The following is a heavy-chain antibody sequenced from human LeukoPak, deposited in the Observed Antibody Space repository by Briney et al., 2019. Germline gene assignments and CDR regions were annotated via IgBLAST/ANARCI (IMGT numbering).Heavy chain of an antibody. V-gene: IGHV4-4*02. Sequence: SETLSLTCAVSGGSISSSNWYRGGRPPPGKGREGSGEIYHSGSTNYTPSPKSRVPISVDKSQNQFSLQLSSATAADTAVYYCARDTETMVRGPHAFDIWGQGTMVTVSS. CDR1: GGSISSSNW. D-gene: IGHD3-10*01. CDR3: ARDTETMVRGPHAFDI. J-gene: IGHJ3*02. CDR2: IYHSGST.